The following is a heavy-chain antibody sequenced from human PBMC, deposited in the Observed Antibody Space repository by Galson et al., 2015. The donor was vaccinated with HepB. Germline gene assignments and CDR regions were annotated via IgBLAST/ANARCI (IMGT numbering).Heavy chain of an antibody. CDR3: ARVGVIAAREGDWYFDL. D-gene: IGHD6-6*01. V-gene: IGHV4-59*01. Sequence: SETLSLTCTVSGGSISSYYWSWIRQPPGKGLEWIGYIYYSGSTNYNPSLKSRVTISVDTSKNQFSLKLSSVTAADTAVYYCARVGVIAAREGDWYFDLWGRGTLVTVSS. CDR1: GGSISSYY. CDR2: IYYSGST. J-gene: IGHJ2*01.